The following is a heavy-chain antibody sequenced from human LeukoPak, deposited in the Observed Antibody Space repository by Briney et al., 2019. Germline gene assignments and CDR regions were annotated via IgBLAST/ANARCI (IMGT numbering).Heavy chain of an antibody. D-gene: IGHD4-17*01. Sequence: PVASVTVSCTASGYTFTSYDINWVRQAPGQGLEWMGWMNPNSGNTGYAQKFQGRVTMTRNTSISTAYMELSSLRSEDTAVYYCARGRSTVTTALCYWGQGTLVTVSS. CDR2: MNPNSGNT. CDR1: GYTFTSYD. CDR3: ARGRSTVTTALCY. V-gene: IGHV1-8*01. J-gene: IGHJ4*02.